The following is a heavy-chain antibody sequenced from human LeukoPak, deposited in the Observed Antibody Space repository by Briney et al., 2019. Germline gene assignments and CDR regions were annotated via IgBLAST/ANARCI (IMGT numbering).Heavy chain of an antibody. Sequence: SETLSLTCAVYGGSFSGYYWSWIRQPPGKGLEWIGEINHSGSTNYSPSLKSRVTISVDTPKNQFSLKLSSVTAADTAVYYCARGAGAKGFDYWGQGTLVTVSS. CDR3: ARGAGAKGFDY. CDR2: INHSGST. V-gene: IGHV4-34*01. CDR1: GGSFSGYY. J-gene: IGHJ4*02. D-gene: IGHD1-26*01.